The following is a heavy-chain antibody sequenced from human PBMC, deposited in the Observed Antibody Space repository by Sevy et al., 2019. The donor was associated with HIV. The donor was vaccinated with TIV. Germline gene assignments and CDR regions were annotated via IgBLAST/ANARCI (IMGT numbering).Heavy chain of an antibody. CDR1: GFTVSSNY. CDR2: IYSGGST. Sequence: GGSLRLSCAASGFTVSSNYMSWVRQAPGKGLEWVSVIYSGGSTYYADSVKGRFTSSRDNSKNTLYLQMNSLRAEDTAVYYCARHDYGDKVYWYFDLWGRGTLVTVSS. CDR3: ARHDYGDKVYWYFDL. V-gene: IGHV3-53*01. D-gene: IGHD4-17*01. J-gene: IGHJ2*01.